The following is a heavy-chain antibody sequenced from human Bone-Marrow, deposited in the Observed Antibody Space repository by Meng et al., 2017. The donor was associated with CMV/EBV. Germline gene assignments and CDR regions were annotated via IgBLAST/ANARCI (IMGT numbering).Heavy chain of an antibody. Sequence: SETLSLTCTVSGGSVSSGSYYWSWIRQPQGKGLEWIGYIYYSGSTNYNPSLKSRVTISVDTSKNQFSLKLSSVTAADTAVYYCERLGRVPADPDYYCYGMDVWGQGTTVTVSS. CDR1: GGSVSSGSYY. CDR2: IYYSGST. J-gene: IGHJ6*02. V-gene: IGHV4-61*01. CDR3: ERLGRVPADPDYYCYGMDV. D-gene: IGHD2-2*01.